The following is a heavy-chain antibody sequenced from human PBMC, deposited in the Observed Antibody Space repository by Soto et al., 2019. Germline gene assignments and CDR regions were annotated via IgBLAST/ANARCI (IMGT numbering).Heavy chain of an antibody. CDR2: ISGSGGST. CDR1: GFTFSSYA. CDR3: AKGSYMSGKNYMDV. J-gene: IGHJ6*03. D-gene: IGHD3-10*01. Sequence: GGSLRLSCAASGFTFSSYAMSWVRQAPGKGLEWVSAISGSGGSTYYADSVKGRFTISRDNSKNTLYLQMNSLRAEATAVYYCAKGSYMSGKNYMDVWGKGTTVTVSS. V-gene: IGHV3-23*01.